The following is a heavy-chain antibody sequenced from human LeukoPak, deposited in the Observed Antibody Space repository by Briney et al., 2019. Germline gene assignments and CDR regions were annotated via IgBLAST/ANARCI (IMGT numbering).Heavy chain of an antibody. CDR1: GYTFTGYY. D-gene: IGHD3-10*01. Sequence: ASVKVSCKASGYTFTGYYMHWVRQAPGQGLEWMGWINPNSGGTNYAQKFQGRVTMTRDTSISTAYMELSRLRSDDTAVYYCARADRPTLWFGEFGGSSLDYWGQGTLVTVSS. V-gene: IGHV1-2*02. J-gene: IGHJ4*02. CDR3: ARADRPTLWFGEFGGSSLDY. CDR2: INPNSGGT.